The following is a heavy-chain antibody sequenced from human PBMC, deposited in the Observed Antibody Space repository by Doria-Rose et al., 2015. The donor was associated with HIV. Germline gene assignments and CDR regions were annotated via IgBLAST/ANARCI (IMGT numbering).Heavy chain of an antibody. Sequence: TFSNAWMSWVRQAPGKGLEWVGRIKSKTDGGTTDYAAPVKGRFTISRDDSKNTLYLQMNSLKTEDTAVYFCYNSNLYRYFDLWGRGTLVTVSS. CDR1: TFSNAW. CDR2: IKSKTDGGTT. J-gene: IGHJ2*01. V-gene: IGHV3-15*01. CDR3: YNSNLYRYFDL. D-gene: IGHD4-4*01.